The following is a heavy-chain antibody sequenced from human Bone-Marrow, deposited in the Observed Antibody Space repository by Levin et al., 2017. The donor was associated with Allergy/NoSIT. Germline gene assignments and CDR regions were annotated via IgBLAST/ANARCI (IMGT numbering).Heavy chain of an antibody. Sequence: SVKVSCKASGGTFSKFAISWVRQAPGQGLVWMGGIIPLFGTAKYAHEMQGRITITADDSTGTCDMELSSLRSDDTAVYYCARVGDRYSSSSSYYYGLDVWGQGTTVTVSS. D-gene: IGHD6-6*01. J-gene: IGHJ6*02. V-gene: IGHV1-69*13. CDR1: GGTFSKFA. CDR2: IIPLFGTA. CDR3: ARVGDRYSSSSSYYYGLDV.